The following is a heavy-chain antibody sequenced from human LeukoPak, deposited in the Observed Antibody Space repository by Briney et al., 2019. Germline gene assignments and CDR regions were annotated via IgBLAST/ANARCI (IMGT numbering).Heavy chain of an antibody. CDR1: GCSISSYF. Sequence: SETLSLTCTFSGCSISSYFWSWIRQPAGKGLEWIGRIYTSGSTNYNPSLKSRVTMSIDTSKNQFSLKLSSVTAADTPVYFCAGLGTYWGEGTLVTAS. J-gene: IGHJ4*02. V-gene: IGHV4-4*07. CDR3: AGLGTY. D-gene: IGHD6-13*01. CDR2: IYTSGST.